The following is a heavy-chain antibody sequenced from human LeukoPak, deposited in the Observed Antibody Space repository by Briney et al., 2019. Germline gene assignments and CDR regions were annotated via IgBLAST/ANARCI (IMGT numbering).Heavy chain of an antibody. CDR2: INPSGGST. D-gene: IGHD6-13*01. CDR1: GYTFTSYY. CDR3: ARVPLPAAAGPFDY. J-gene: IGHJ4*02. Sequence: ASVKVSCKASGYTFTSYYMHWVRQAPGQGLEWMGIINPSGGSTSCAQKFQGRVTMTRDTSTSTVYMELTNLRSDDTAVYYCARVPLPAAAGPFDYWGQGTPVTVSS. V-gene: IGHV1-46*01.